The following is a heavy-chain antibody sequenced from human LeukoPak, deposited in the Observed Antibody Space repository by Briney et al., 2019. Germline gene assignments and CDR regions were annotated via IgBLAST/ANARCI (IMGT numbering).Heavy chain of an antibody. CDR1: GASFSPNS. Sequence: SETLSLSCSVFGASFSPNSWTWIRQPPGGGLGWIGYVSDTGNINYNPSLKSRVPISVDTSKSQFSLKLNSVTAADTAIYYCARLFQQSNWRFYYYYMDVWGKGTTVTVSS. CDR3: ARLFQQSNWRFYYYYMDV. J-gene: IGHJ6*03. V-gene: IGHV4-59*01. CDR2: VSDTGNI. D-gene: IGHD1-1*01.